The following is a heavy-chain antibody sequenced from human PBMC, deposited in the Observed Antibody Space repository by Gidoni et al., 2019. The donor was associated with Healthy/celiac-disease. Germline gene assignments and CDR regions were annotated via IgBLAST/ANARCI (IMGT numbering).Heavy chain of an antibody. CDR1: GYTFTSYD. CDR3: ARAAGVPGQADY. V-gene: IGHV1-8*01. Sequence: QVQLVQSGAEVKKPGASVKVSCKASGYTFTSYDPNWVRQVTGQGLEWMGWVNPNSGNTGYAQKFQGRVTMTRNTSISTAYMELSSLRAEDTAVYYCARAAGVPGQADYWGQGTLVTVSS. CDR2: VNPNSGNT. J-gene: IGHJ4*02. D-gene: IGHD3-10*01.